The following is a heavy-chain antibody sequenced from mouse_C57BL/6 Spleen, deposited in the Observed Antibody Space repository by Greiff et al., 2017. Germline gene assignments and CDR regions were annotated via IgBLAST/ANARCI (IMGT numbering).Heavy chain of an antibody. Sequence: QVQLKESGAELVRPGASVKLSCKASGYTFTDYYINWVKQRPGQGLEWIARIYPGSGNTYYNEKFKGKATLTAEKSSSTAYMQLSSLTSEDSAVYFCARSCTGGSSLLAMDYWGQGTSVTVSS. CDR1: GYTFTDYY. V-gene: IGHV1-76*01. CDR2: IYPGSGNT. J-gene: IGHJ4*01. CDR3: ARSCTGGSSLLAMDY. D-gene: IGHD1-1*01.